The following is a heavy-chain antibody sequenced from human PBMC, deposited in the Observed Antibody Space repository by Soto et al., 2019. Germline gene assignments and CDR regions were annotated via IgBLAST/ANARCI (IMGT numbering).Heavy chain of an antibody. V-gene: IGHV4-39*01. J-gene: IGHJ5*02. Sequence: SETLSLTCSVSGGSISSSSYYWAWIRQPPGRGLECIGTINYSGTAYYNMSLKSRVTISVDTSKNQFSLKLSSVTAADTAVYYCAAEYLGQNRLKWFDPWGQGTLVTVSS. CDR2: INYSGTA. CDR3: AAEYLGQNRLKWFDP. CDR1: GGSISSSSYY. D-gene: IGHD2-2*01.